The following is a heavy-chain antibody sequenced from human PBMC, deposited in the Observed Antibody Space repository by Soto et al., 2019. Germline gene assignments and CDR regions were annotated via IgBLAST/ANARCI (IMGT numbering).Heavy chain of an antibody. CDR2: IWYDGSNK. CDR1: GFTFSSYG. Sequence: GGSLRLSCAASGFTFSSYGMHWVRQAPGKGLEWVAVIWYDGSNKYYADSVKGRFTISRDNSKNTLYLQMNSLRAEDTAVYYCARDSRPLKYSSGWYEPGHWYFDLWGRGTLVTVSS. D-gene: IGHD6-19*01. CDR3: ARDSRPLKYSSGWYEPGHWYFDL. V-gene: IGHV3-33*01. J-gene: IGHJ2*01.